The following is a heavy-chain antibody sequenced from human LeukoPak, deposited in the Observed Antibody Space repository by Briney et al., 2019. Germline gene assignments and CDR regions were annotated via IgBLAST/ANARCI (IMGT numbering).Heavy chain of an antibody. V-gene: IGHV4-4*07. CDR3: ARAYPTFGIAVAGREYFDY. D-gene: IGHD6-19*01. J-gene: IGHJ4*02. CDR1: SGSISSYY. CDR2: IYTSGTT. Sequence: PSETLSLTCTVSSGSISSYYWSWIRQPAGKGLEWIGRIYTSGTTNYNPSLKSRVTMSVDTSRNQFSLKLSSVTAADTAVYYCARAYPTFGIAVAGREYFDYWGQGTLVTVSS.